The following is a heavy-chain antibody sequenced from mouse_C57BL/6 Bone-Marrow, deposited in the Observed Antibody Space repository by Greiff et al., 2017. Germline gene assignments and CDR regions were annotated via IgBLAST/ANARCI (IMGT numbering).Heavy chain of an antibody. CDR2: ISHKANGYTT. Sequence: EVQLVESGGGLVQPGGSLSLSCAASGFTFTDSYMSWVRQPPGKALEWFGLISHKANGYTTEYSVSVKGRFTSSRDKSQSILYLQMNARRAEDSATYGCARSTTVAWYFDVWGTGTTVTVSS. CDR1: GFTFTDSY. V-gene: IGHV7-3*01. D-gene: IGHD1-1*01. CDR3: ARSTTVAWYFDV. J-gene: IGHJ1*03.